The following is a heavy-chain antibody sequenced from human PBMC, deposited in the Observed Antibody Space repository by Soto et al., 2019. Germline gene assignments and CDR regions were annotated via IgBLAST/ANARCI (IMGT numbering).Heavy chain of an antibody. CDR1: GFTFSSYA. D-gene: IGHD3-3*01. J-gene: IGHJ6*02. Sequence: GGSLRLSCAASGFTFSSYAMHWVRQAPGKGLEWVAVISYDGSNKYYADSVKGRFTISRDNSKNTLYLQMNSLRAEDTAVYYWARGFWSGYPADYYYYYGMDVWGQGTTVTVSS. CDR2: ISYDGSNK. V-gene: IGHV3-30-3*01. CDR3: ARGFWSGYPADYYYYYGMDV.